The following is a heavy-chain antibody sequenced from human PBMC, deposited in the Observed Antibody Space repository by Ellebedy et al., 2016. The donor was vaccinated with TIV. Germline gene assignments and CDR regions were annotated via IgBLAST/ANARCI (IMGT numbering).Heavy chain of an antibody. CDR1: GFTFSSYS. D-gene: IGHD3-3*01. CDR3: ARDLPIFGVVRPQLFDY. CDR2: ISSSSSTI. V-gene: IGHV3-48*02. Sequence: GESLKISCAASGFTFSSYSMNWVRQAPGKGLEWVSYISSSSSTIYYADSVKGRFTISRDNAKNSLYLQMNSLRDEDTAVYYCARDLPIFGVVRPQLFDYWGQGTLVTVSS. J-gene: IGHJ4*02.